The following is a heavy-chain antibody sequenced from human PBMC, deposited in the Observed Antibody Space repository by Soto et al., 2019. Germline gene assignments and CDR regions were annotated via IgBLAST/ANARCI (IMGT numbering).Heavy chain of an antibody. D-gene: IGHD6-6*01. V-gene: IGHV3-30*18. J-gene: IGHJ6*02. CDR1: GFTFSSYG. Sequence: GSLRLSCAASGFTFSSYGMHWVRQAPGKGLEWVAVISYDGSNKYYADSVKGRFTISRDNSKNTLYLQMNSLRAEDTAVYYCAKDSARGAPYYYYGMDVWGQGTTVTVSS. CDR2: ISYDGSNK. CDR3: AKDSARGAPYYYYGMDV.